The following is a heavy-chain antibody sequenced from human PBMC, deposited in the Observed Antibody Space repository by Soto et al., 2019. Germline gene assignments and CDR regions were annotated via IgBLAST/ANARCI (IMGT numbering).Heavy chain of an antibody. J-gene: IGHJ4*02. CDR3: AKETAIRWDFDY. CDR1: GFTFSSYG. V-gene: IGHV3-30*18. Sequence: QVQLVESGGGVVQPGRSLRLSCAASGFTFSSYGMHWVRQAPGKGLEWVAVISYDGSNKYYADSVKGRFTISRDNSKNTLYLQMNSLRAEDTAVYYCAKETAIRWDFDYWGQGTLVTVPS. D-gene: IGHD2-21*02. CDR2: ISYDGSNK.